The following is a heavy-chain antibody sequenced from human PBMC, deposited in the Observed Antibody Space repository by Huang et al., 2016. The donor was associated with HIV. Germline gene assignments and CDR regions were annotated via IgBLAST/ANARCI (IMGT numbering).Heavy chain of an antibody. D-gene: IGHD6-19*01. J-gene: IGHJ5*02. CDR1: GFAFSRYG. CDR3: AYQQWLVGGLNH. V-gene: IGHV3-21*02. Sequence: EVELVESGGGLVKPGGSLRLSCAASGFAFSRYGMNWVRQTPGKGLEWVAFNGSDSRYIYDADSGKGRVTISRDNAKSSIYLQLDSLRAEDTAVYYCAYQQWLVGGLNHWGQGTLVVVSS. CDR2: NGSDSRYI.